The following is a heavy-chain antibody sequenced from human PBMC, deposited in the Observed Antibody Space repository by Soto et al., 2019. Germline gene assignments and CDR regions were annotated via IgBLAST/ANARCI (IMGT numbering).Heavy chain of an antibody. V-gene: IGHV3-53*01. D-gene: IGHD2-2*01. CDR1: GFTVSSHY. CDR2: IYSGGST. CDR3: ARDRRYCSSTSCQTPYYYGMDV. J-gene: IGHJ6*02. Sequence: EVQLVESGGGLIQPGGSLRLSCAASGFTVSSHYMSWVRQAPGKGLEWVSVIYSGGSTYYADSVKGRFTISRDNSKNTLYLQMNSLRAEDTAVYYCARDRRYCSSTSCQTPYYYGMDVWGQGTTVTVSS.